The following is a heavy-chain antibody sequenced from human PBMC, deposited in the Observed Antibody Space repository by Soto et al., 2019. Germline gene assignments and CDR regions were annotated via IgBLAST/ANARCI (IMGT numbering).Heavy chain of an antibody. CDR2: INHSGST. V-gene: IGHV4-34*01. CDR1: GGSFSGYY. CDR3: ATGHKYRYSGSYYFGY. Sequence: SETLSLTCAVYGGSFSGYYWSWIRQPPGKGLEWIGEINHSGSTNYNPSLKSRVTISVDTSKNQFSLKLSSVTAADTAVYYCATGHKYRYSGSYYFGYWGQGTLVTVSS. J-gene: IGHJ4*02. D-gene: IGHD1-26*01.